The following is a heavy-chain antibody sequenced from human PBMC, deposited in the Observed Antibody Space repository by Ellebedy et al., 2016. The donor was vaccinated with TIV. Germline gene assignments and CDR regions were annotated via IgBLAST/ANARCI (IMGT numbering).Heavy chain of an antibody. Sequence: PGGSLRLSCAVSGFTFSSDSMNWVRKAPGKGLEWVSYVSGSGKTTYYTDSVKGRFTISRDNAKNSLYLHMNSLRAEDTAMYYCARVRSVYYYMDVWGKGTTVTVSS. CDR2: VSGSGKTT. D-gene: IGHD2-8*01. V-gene: IGHV3-48*04. CDR1: GFTFSSDS. CDR3: ARVRSVYYYMDV. J-gene: IGHJ6*03.